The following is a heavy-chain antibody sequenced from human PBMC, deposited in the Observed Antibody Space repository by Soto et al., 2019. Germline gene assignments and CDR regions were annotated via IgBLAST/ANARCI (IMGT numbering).Heavy chain of an antibody. D-gene: IGHD6-13*01. V-gene: IGHV4-30-4*01. J-gene: IGHJ1*01. Sequence: SETLSLTCIVSGGSISSGDYYWSWIRQPPGKGLEWIGYIYYTGSTSYNPSLESRITMSLDTPKNQFSLKLTSVTAADTAIYFCARGGGSSWSEYFQHWGQGTLVTVSS. CDR2: IYYTGST. CDR1: GGSISSGDYY. CDR3: ARGGGSSWSEYFQH.